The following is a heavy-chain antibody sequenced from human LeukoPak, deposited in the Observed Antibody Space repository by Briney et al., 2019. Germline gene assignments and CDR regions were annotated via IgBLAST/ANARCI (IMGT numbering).Heavy chain of an antibody. D-gene: IGHD3-3*01. Sequence: ASVKVSCKASGYTFTSYYMHWVRQAPGQGLEWMGIINPSGGSTSYAQKFQGRVTMTRDTSTSTVYMELSSLRSEDMAVYYCARDGSVENLEWPDFDYWGQGTLVTVSS. J-gene: IGHJ4*02. CDR2: INPSGGST. V-gene: IGHV1-46*03. CDR1: GYTFTSYY. CDR3: ARDGSVENLEWPDFDY.